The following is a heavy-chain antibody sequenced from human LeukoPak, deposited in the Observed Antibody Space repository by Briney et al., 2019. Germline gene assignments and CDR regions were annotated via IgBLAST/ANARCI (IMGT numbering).Heavy chain of an antibody. CDR3: ARGSDFFDY. J-gene: IGHJ4*02. V-gene: IGHV4-31*11. CDR1: GGSISSADFY. Sequence: SETLSLTCAVSGGSISSADFYWSWIRQHPGKGLEWIGFIYYSGSAYYNPSLKSRVSISIDTSKNQFSMTLNSATAADTAVYYCARGSDFFDYWGQGTLVTVSS. CDR2: IYYSGSA.